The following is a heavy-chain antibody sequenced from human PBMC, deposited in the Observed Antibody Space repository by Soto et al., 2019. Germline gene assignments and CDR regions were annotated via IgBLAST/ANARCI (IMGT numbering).Heavy chain of an antibody. J-gene: IGHJ6*02. D-gene: IGHD2-8*02. CDR2: INPNTGGT. V-gene: IGHV1-2*02. Sequence: ASVKVSCKAPEDTFSDYYIHWMRQAPGQGLEWMGWINPNTGGTNYIEKFRGRVTMSRDTSISTRTAFMEVRSLTSDDTGVYFCAATGGNYFGLDVWGQGTTVTVSS. CDR1: EDTFSDYY. CDR3: AATGGNYFGLDV.